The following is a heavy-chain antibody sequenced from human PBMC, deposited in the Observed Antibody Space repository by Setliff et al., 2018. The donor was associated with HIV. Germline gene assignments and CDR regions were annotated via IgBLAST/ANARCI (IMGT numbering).Heavy chain of an antibody. CDR3: ALDPGYRRDY. Sequence: NPSETLSLTCSVSGGSVSSSGYYWSWIRQSAEKGLEWIGHIYTSGSTNYNPSLKSRVTMSVDTSKNQFSLNLSSVTAADTAVYYCALDPGYRRDYWGQGTLVTVSS. V-gene: IGHV4-61*09. J-gene: IGHJ4*02. CDR1: GGSVSSSGYY. D-gene: IGHD5-12*01. CDR2: IYTSGST.